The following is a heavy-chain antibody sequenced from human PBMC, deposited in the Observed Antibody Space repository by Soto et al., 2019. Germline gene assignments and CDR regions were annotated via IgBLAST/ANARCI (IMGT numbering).Heavy chain of an antibody. J-gene: IGHJ4*02. CDR3: AGDYSSSWYYFDY. V-gene: IGHV3-30-3*01. Sequence: GGSLRLSCAASGFTFSSYAMHWVRQAPGKGLEWVAVISYDGSNKYYADSVKGRFTISRDNSKNTLYLQMNSLRAEDTAVYYCAGDYSSSWYYFDYWGQGTLVTVSS. CDR1: GFTFSSYA. D-gene: IGHD6-13*01. CDR2: ISYDGSNK.